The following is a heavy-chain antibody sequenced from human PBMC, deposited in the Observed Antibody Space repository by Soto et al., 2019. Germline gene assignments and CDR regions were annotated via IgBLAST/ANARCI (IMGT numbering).Heavy chain of an antibody. D-gene: IGHD2-15*01. J-gene: IGHJ5*02. CDR1: GFTFSSYS. CDR2: ISSSSSTI. CDR3: ARDAWRVVVVAANINWFDP. Sequence: GGSLRLSCAASGFTFSSYSMNWVRQAPGKGLEWVSYISSSSSTIYYADSVKGRFTISRDNAKNSLYLQMNSLRAEDTAVYYCARDAWRVVVVAANINWFDPWGQGTLVTVSS. V-gene: IGHV3-48*01.